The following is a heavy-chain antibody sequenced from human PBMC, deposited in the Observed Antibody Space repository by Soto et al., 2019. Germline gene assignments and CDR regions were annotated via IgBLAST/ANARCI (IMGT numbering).Heavy chain of an antibody. CDR1: GFTVSSSY. V-gene: IGHV3-66*01. CDR2: IYSGGGT. CDR3: GNHRGGYDRAFDY. J-gene: IGHJ4*02. Sequence: GRSLRLSCAASGFTVSSSYMSWVRQAPGKGLEWVSVIYSGGGTYFADSVKGRFAMSRDNSENTLYLQMNSLRAEDTAVYYCGNHRGGYDRAFDYWGRGALSTFSS. D-gene: IGHD5-12*01.